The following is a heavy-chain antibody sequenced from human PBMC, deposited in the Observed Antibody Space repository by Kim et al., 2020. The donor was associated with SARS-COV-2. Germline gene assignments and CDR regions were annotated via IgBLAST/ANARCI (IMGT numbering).Heavy chain of an antibody. CDR3: ARPGEGAFDI. CDR1: GFIFSDYY. CDR2: ISRSGNST. D-gene: IGHD4-17*01. V-gene: IGHV3-11*06. J-gene: IGHJ3*02. Sequence: GGSLRLSCAASGFIFSDYYMTWIRQAPGKGLEWVAWISRSGNSTDYADSVRGRFTVSRDNANSSVYLLLNRLGVDDTAIYYCARPGEGAFDIWGHGTLVT.